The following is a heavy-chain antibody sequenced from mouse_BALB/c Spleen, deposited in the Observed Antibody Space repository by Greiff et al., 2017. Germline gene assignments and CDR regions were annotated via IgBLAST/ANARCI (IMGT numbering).Heavy chain of an antibody. CDR1: GFNIKDYY. CDR2: IDPENGDT. J-gene: IGHJ4*01. CDR3: NARSGRDAMDY. D-gene: IGHD3-1*01. Sequence: EVQLQQSGAELVRSGASVKLSCTASGFNIKDYYMHWVKQRPEQGLEWIGWIDPENGDTEYAPKFQGKATMTADTSSNTAYLQLSSLTSEDTAVYYCNARSGRDAMDYWGQGTSVTVSS. V-gene: IGHV14-4*02.